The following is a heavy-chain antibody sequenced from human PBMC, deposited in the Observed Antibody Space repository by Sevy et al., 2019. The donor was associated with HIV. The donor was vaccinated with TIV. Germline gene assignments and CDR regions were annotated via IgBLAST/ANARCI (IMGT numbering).Heavy chain of an antibody. Sequence: GGSLRLSCVASGFTFSSYAMSWVRQAPGKGLEWVSAISGSGGSTYYADSVKGRFTISRDNSKNTLYLQMNSLRAEDTAVYYCAKYRGGSSSIIDYWGQGTLVTVSS. V-gene: IGHV3-23*01. CDR1: GFTFSSYA. CDR2: ISGSGGST. D-gene: IGHD6-6*01. CDR3: AKYRGGSSSIIDY. J-gene: IGHJ4*02.